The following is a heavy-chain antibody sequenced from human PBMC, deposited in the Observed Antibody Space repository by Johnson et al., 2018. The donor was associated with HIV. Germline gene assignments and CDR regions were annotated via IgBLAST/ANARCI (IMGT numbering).Heavy chain of an antibody. D-gene: IGHD3-22*01. V-gene: IGHV3-30-3*01. J-gene: IGHJ3*02. CDR1: GFTFSSYA. CDR3: ARAGYYYDSSGIFIPQDAFDI. CDR2: ISYDGNIK. Sequence: VQLVESGGHLVQPGRSLRLSCAPSGFTFSSYAMHWVRQAPGKGLEWVAVISYDGNIKYYADSVKGRFTISRDHSKNTLYLQMNSLRAEDTAVYYWARAGYYYDSSGIFIPQDAFDIWGQGTMVTVSS.